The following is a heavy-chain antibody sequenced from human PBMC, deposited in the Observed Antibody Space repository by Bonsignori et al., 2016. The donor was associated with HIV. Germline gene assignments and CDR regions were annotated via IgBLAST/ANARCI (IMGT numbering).Heavy chain of an antibody. J-gene: IGHJ3*02. D-gene: IGHD5/OR15-5a*01. CDR1: GFTFSSYA. CDR2: ISYDGSNK. V-gene: IGHV3-30-3*01. CDR3: ARARTGDIVSPGLYI. Sequence: GGSLRLSCAASGFTFSSYAMHWVRQAPGKGLEWVAVISYDGSNKYYADSVKGRFTISRDNSKNTLYLQMNSLRAEDTAVYYCARARTGDIVSPGLYIWGQGTMVTVSS.